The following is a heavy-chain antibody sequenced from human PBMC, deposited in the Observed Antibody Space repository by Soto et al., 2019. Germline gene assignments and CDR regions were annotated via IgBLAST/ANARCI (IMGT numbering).Heavy chain of an antibody. V-gene: IGHV1-2*02. Sequence: ASVKVSCKTSGNTLTSFYIHWVRQAPGQGLEWVGRLSPTTGGTNYAQHFQGRVTVTWDMSTFTAYMELSSLIYEDTAVYYCARPPGYVTDWYYFDTWGQGTQVTVS. J-gene: IGHJ4*02. D-gene: IGHD3-9*01. CDR2: LSPTTGGT. CDR3: ARPPGYVTDWYYFDT. CDR1: GNTLTSFY.